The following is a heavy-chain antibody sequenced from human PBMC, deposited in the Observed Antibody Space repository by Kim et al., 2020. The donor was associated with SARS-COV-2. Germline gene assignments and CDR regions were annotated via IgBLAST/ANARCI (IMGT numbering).Heavy chain of an antibody. CDR2: ISYDGSNK. J-gene: IGHJ5*02. CDR1: GFTFSSYG. V-gene: IGHV3-30*18. Sequence: GGSLRLSCAASGFTFSSYGMHWVRQAPGKGLEWVAVISYDGSNKYYADSVKGRFTISRDNSKNTLYLQMNSLRAEDTAVYYCAKDLVRSPTVTSDDWFDPWGQGTLVTVSS. CDR3: AKDLVRSPTVTSDDWFDP. D-gene: IGHD4-4*01.